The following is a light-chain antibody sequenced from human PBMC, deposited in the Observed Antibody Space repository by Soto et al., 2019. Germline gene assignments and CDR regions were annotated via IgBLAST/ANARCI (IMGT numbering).Light chain of an antibody. CDR3: LQDYDYPFT. Sequence: AIQMTQSPSSLSASVGDRVTITCRASQGIRNHLAWYQQKPGKAPDLLIYAASDLESGVPSRFSGSGAGTDFTLTISSLQPEDFATYYCLQDYDYPFTFGPGTKVDIK. CDR2: AAS. V-gene: IGKV1-6*01. CDR1: QGIRNH. J-gene: IGKJ3*01.